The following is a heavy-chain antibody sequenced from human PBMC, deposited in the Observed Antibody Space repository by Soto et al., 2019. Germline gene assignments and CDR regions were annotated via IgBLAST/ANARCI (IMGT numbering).Heavy chain of an antibody. V-gene: IGHV5-51*01. J-gene: IGHJ5*02. Sequence: PGESLKISCKGSGHSFTSYWIGWVRQMPGKGLERMGIIYPGDSDTRYSPSFQGQVTISADKSITTAYLQWSSLKASDTAMYYCARGYCTTTICDPWFDPWGQGTLVTVSS. CDR2: IYPGDSDT. CDR1: GHSFTSYW. D-gene: IGHD2-2*01. CDR3: ARGYCTTTICDPWFDP.